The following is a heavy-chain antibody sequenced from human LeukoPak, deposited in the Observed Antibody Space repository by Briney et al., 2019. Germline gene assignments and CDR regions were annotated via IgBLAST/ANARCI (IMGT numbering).Heavy chain of an antibody. CDR2: IIADNGNT. D-gene: IGHD5-24*01. Sequence: GASVKVSCKASGYTFTRYGISWVRQAAGQGLGWMGWIIADNGNTKYAQKRQGRVTMNTDTSASTAYMELRSLTSAATAVYYCARGGGYNDYWGQGTLVTVSS. J-gene: IGHJ4*02. CDR1: GYTFTRYG. CDR3: ARGGGYNDY. V-gene: IGHV1-18*01.